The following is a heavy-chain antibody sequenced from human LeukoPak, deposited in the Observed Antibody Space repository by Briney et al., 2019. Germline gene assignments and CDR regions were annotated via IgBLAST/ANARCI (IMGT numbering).Heavy chain of an antibody. CDR3: ARARPTPGAFDI. Sequence: GGSLRLSCAASGFTFSSYSMNWVRQAPGKGLEWVSSISSSSSYIYYADSVKGRFTISRDNAKNTLYLQMNSLRAEDTAVYYCARARPTPGAFDIWGQGTMVTVSS. J-gene: IGHJ3*02. CDR1: GFTFSSYS. CDR2: ISSSSSYI. V-gene: IGHV3-21*01. D-gene: IGHD2-15*01.